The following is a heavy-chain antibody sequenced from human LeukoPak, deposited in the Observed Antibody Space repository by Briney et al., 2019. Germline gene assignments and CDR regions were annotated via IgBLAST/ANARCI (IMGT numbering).Heavy chain of an antibody. J-gene: IGHJ6*03. V-gene: IGHV3-38-3*01. CDR2: ISGGST. CDR3: KNTLGYCSSTSCYYYYYMDV. Sequence: QPGGSLRLSCAASGFTVSSNEMSWVRQAPGKGLGWVSSISGGSTYYADSRKGRFTISRDNSKNTLHPQMNSLRAEDTAVYYCKNTLGYCSSTSCYYYYYMDVWGKGTTVTVSS. CDR1: GFTVSSNE. D-gene: IGHD2-2*01.